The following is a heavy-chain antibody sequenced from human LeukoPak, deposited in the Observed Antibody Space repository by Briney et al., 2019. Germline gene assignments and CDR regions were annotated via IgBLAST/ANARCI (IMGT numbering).Heavy chain of an antibody. V-gene: IGHV1-2*06. Sequence: ASVKVSCKASGYTFTGYYIHWVRQAPGQGLEWMGRINPNTGGTDYAQKFQGRVTMTRDTSITTAYMELSRLTSDDTAIYYCAKVPPSITAAGNWLGPWGQEALVTVSS. CDR2: INPNTGGT. J-gene: IGHJ5*02. CDR3: AKVPPSITAAGNWLGP. CDR1: GYTFTGYY. D-gene: IGHD6-13*01.